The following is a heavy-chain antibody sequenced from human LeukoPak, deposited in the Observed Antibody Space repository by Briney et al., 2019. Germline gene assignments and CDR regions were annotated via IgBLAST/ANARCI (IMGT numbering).Heavy chain of an antibody. CDR1: GYTFTSYG. V-gene: IGHV1-18*01. D-gene: IGHD6-6*01. CDR2: ISAYNGNT. Sequence: ASVKVSCKASGYTFTSYGISWVRQAPGQGLEWMGWISAYNGNTNYAQRLQGRVTMTRDTTISTAYMELSRLTSNDTAVNYCASYPRYSSSPPFDYWGQGTLVTVPS. CDR3: ASYPRYSSSPPFDY. J-gene: IGHJ4*02.